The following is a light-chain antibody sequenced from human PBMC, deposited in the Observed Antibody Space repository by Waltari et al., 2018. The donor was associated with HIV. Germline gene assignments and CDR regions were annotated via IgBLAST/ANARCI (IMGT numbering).Light chain of an antibody. J-gene: IGKJ2*01. CDR3: QQFGSSPPYT. Sequence: EIVLTQSPGTLSLSPGERATLSCRASQSVSSNYLAWYQQKPGQAPRLLIYGASSRATGIPDRFSGRGSGTDFTLTISRLEPEDFAVYYCQQFGSSPPYTFGQGTKLEIK. V-gene: IGKV3-20*01. CDR2: GAS. CDR1: QSVSSNY.